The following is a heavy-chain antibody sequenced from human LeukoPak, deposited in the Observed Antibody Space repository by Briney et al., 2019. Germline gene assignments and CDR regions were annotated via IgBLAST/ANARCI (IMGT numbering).Heavy chain of an antibody. J-gene: IGHJ4*02. CDR2: ISYSGDST. D-gene: IGHD3-16*02. Sequence: PGGSLRLSCAASGFTFSNYAMNWVRQAPGKGLDWVSGISYSGDSTYYAGSVKGRFTISRDNAKNTLYLQMNSLRVEDTAVYYCTRGYPIFDYWGQGTLVTVSS. CDR3: TRGYPIFDY. CDR1: GFTFSNYA. V-gene: IGHV3-23*01.